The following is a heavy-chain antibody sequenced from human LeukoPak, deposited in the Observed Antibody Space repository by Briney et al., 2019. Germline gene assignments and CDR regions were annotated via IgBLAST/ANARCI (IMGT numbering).Heavy chain of an antibody. V-gene: IGHV4-31*03. J-gene: IGHJ4*02. Sequence: PSETLSLTCTVSGGSITSGEYSWSWIRQHPGKGLEWIGNIYYSGSTYYNPSLKSRVTISVDTSKTQSSLKLSSVTAADTAVYYCARDLGTNGYFPNFDYWGQGTLVTVSS. CDR3: ARDLGTNGYFPNFDY. D-gene: IGHD2-8*01. CDR1: GGSITSGEYS. CDR2: IYYSGST.